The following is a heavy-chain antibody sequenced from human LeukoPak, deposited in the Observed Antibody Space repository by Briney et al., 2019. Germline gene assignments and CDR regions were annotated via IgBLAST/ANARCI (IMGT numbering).Heavy chain of an antibody. CDR1: GFAFSSYA. Sequence: GRSLRLSCAASGFAFSSYAMHWVRQALGKGLEWVAIVSYDGTTKYYADSAKGRFTISRDNSKSTLYLQMNSLRAEDTAVYYCARDLGGGYYPDYWGQGTLVTVSS. CDR3: ARDLGGGYYPDY. J-gene: IGHJ4*02. CDR2: VSYDGTTK. V-gene: IGHV3-30-3*01. D-gene: IGHD1-26*01.